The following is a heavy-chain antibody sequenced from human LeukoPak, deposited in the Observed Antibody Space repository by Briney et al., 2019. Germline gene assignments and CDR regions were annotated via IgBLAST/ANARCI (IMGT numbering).Heavy chain of an antibody. CDR1: GYSITSGYY. Sequence: SETLSLTCAVSGYSITSGYYWGWIRQPPGKGLEWIGSIYHSGTTYYNPSLKSRVSISVDTSKLQFSPRLSSVTAADTAMYYCARGQLTYCSSTSCYGSTWFDPWGQGTLVTVSS. J-gene: IGHJ5*02. CDR2: IYHSGTT. CDR3: ARGQLTYCSSTSCYGSTWFDP. D-gene: IGHD2-2*01. V-gene: IGHV4-38-2*01.